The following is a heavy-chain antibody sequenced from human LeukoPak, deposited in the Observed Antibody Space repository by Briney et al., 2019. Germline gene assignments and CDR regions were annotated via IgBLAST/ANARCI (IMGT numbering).Heavy chain of an antibody. J-gene: IGHJ4*02. V-gene: IGHV3-21*01. D-gene: IGHD6-13*01. CDR1: GFTFSSYS. CDR2: ISSSSSYI. CDR3: ARDHWYSSNVRGGFDY. Sequence: GGSLRLSRAASGFTFSSYSMNWVRQAPGKGLEWVSSISSSSSYIYYADSVKGRFTISRDNAKNSLYLQMNSLRAEDTAVYYCARDHWYSSNVRGGFDYWGQGTLVTVSS.